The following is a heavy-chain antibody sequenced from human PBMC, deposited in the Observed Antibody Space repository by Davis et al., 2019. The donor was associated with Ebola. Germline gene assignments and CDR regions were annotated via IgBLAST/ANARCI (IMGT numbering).Heavy chain of an antibody. J-gene: IGHJ6*02. CDR1: GGSISSYY. Sequence: SETLSLTCTVSGGSISSYYWSWIRQPPGKGLEWIGYIYYSGSTNYNPSLKSRVTILVDTSKNQFSLKLSSVTAADTAVYYCARLRGGEVYYYGMDVWGQGTTVTVSS. CDR3: ARLRGGEVYYYGMDV. D-gene: IGHD3-16*01. V-gene: IGHV4-59*01. CDR2: IYYSGST.